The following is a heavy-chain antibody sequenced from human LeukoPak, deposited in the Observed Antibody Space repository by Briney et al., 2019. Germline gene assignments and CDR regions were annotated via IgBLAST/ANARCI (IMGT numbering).Heavy chain of an antibody. D-gene: IGHD2-21*02. CDR3: ASLGPAYCGGDCYLDV. V-gene: IGHV1-2*02. J-gene: IGHJ6*04. CDR1: GYTFTSYA. Sequence: ASVKVSCKASGYTFTSYAMHWVRQAPGQGLEWMGWINPNSGGTNYAQKFQDRVTMTRDTSISTAYMELSRLRSDDTAVYYCASLGPAYCGGDCYLDVWGKGTTVTVSS. CDR2: INPNSGGT.